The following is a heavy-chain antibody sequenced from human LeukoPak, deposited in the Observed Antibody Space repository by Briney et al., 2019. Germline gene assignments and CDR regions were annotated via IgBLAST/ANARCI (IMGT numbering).Heavy chain of an antibody. Sequence: SETLSLTCAVYGGSFSGYYWSWIRQPPGKGLEWIGEINHSGSTNYNPSLKSRVTISVDTSKNQFSLKLSSVTAADTAVYFKQRRRYDILTGYKDPYYYYMDVWGKGTTVTISS. D-gene: IGHD3-9*01. J-gene: IGHJ6*03. V-gene: IGHV4-34*01. CDR3: QRRRYDILTGYKDPYYYYMDV. CDR1: GGSFSGYY. CDR2: INHSGST.